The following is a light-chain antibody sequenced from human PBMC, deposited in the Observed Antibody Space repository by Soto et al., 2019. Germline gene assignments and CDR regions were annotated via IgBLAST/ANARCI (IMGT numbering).Light chain of an antibody. Sequence: EIVLTQSPGTLSLSPGERATLSCRASQSVSSSYLAWYQQKPGQAPRLLIYGASSRATGIPDRFSGSGSGTDFTLTISRLEPEDFAVYYCQQYGSSRPNTLGRGTKLEIK. CDR1: QSVSSSY. V-gene: IGKV3-20*01. CDR3: QQYGSSRPNT. CDR2: GAS. J-gene: IGKJ2*01.